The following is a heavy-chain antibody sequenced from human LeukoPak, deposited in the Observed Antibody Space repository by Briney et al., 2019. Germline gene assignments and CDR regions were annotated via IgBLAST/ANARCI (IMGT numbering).Heavy chain of an antibody. CDR2: INPNSGGT. J-gene: IGHJ4*02. V-gene: IGHV1-2*06. CDR1: GYTFTGYY. CDR3: ALFSGSYEFGFDY. Sequence: ASVKVSCKASGYTFTGYYMHWVRQAPGQGLEWMGRINPNSGGTNYAQKFQGRVTMTRDTSISTAYMELSRLRSDDTAVYYCALFSGSYEFGFDYWGQGTLVTVSP. D-gene: IGHD1-26*01.